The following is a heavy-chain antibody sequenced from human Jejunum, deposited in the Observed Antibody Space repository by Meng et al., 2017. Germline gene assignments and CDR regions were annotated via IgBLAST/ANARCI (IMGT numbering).Heavy chain of an antibody. CDR3: ASSLMRLFDY. CDR1: GASITSYH. Sequence: SETLSLTCTVSGASITSYHWAWIRQPPGRGLEWIRDISYTESTKYNPTLKCRVTLSVDTSKSQFSLKLTSVTAADTAVYFCASSLMRLFDYWGQGALVTVSS. V-gene: IGHV4-59*01. J-gene: IGHJ4*02. CDR2: ISYTEST.